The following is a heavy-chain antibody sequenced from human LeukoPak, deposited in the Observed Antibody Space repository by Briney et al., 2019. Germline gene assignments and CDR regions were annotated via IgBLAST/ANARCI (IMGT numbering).Heavy chain of an antibody. J-gene: IGHJ4*02. Sequence: ASVKVSCKSSGYTFTGYYMHWVRQAPGQGLEWLGWIGPNNGDTNYAQEFQGRVTMTRDTSISTAYMELSRLRSDDTAVYYCAPTRSPYFDYWGQGSLVTVSS. CDR3: APTRSPYFDY. CDR1: GYTFTGYY. CDR2: IGPNNGDT. V-gene: IGHV1-2*02.